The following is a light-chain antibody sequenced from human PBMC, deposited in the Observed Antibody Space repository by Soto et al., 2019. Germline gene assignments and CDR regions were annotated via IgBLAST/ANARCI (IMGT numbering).Light chain of an antibody. V-gene: IGLV2-23*01. CDR3: SSYAGSSTDV. J-gene: IGLJ1*01. Sequence: QSVLTQPASVSGSPGQSITISCTGTSSDVGSYNLVSWYQQHPGKAPKLMIYEDNRRPSGVSNRFSGSKSGNTASLTISGLQAEDEADYYCSSYAGSSTDVFGTGTKVTVL. CDR2: EDN. CDR1: SSDVGSYNL.